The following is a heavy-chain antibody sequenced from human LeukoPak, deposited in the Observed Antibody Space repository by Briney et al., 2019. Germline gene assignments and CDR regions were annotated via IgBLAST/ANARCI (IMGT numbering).Heavy chain of an antibody. V-gene: IGHV3-66*04. D-gene: IGHD1-26*01. J-gene: IGHJ4*02. CDR1: GFTVSSNY. Sequence: GGSLRLSCAASGFTVSSNYMSWVRQAPGKGLEWVSVIYSGGSTYYADSVKGRFTISRDNSKNTLYLQMNSLRAEDTAVYYCARLGVGATTPDHPDYWGQGTLVTVSS. CDR2: IYSGGST. CDR3: ARLGVGATTPDHPDY.